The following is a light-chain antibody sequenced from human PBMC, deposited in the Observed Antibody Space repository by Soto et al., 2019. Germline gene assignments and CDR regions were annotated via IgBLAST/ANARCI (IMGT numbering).Light chain of an antibody. Sequence: QSVLTQPASVSGSPGQSITISCTGTSNDVGGFNYVSWYQQHPGKAPKLMMYEVRNRPSGVSNRFSGSKSGNTASLTISGLQAEDEADYYCSSYASSSTVLFGGGTKVTVL. CDR2: EVR. V-gene: IGLV2-14*01. CDR1: SNDVGGFNY. CDR3: SSYASSSTVL. J-gene: IGLJ3*02.